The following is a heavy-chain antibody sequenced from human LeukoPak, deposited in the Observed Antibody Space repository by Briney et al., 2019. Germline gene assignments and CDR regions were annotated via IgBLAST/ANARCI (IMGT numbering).Heavy chain of an antibody. CDR3: AKDSHGLPGYFDL. CDR2: ISYDGSNK. D-gene: IGHD3-16*01. V-gene: IGHV3-30*18. J-gene: IGHJ2*01. Sequence: GGSLRLSCAASGFTFSSYGMHWVRQAPGKGLEWVAVISYDGSNKYYADSVKGRFTTSRDNSKNTLYLQMNSLRAEDTAVYYCAKDSHGLPGYFDLWGRGTLVTVSS. CDR1: GFTFSSYG.